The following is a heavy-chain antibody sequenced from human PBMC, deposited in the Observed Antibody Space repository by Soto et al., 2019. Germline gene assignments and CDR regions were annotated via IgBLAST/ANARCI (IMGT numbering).Heavy chain of an antibody. J-gene: IGHJ6*02. CDR3: ARSELERGDVGYYGMDV. V-gene: IGHV1-18*04. Sequence: QVQLVQSGADLKKPGASVQVSCKTSGYTFSNYAINWVRQAPGQGLDWMGWISSYNSYNGDTKYARMLQDRLTMTIDTSTATAYMELRSLRSDDTAVYYCARSELERGDVGYYGMDVWGQGTTVTVSS. CDR1: GYTFSNYA. CDR2: ISSYNSYNGDT. D-gene: IGHD3-16*01.